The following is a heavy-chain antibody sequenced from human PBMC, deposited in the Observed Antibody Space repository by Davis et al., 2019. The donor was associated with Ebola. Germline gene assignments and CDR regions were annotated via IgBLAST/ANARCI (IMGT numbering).Heavy chain of an antibody. CDR1: GYSFISYW. J-gene: IGHJ3*01. V-gene: IGHV5-10-1*01. Sequence: GESLKISCQGSGYSFISYWINWVRQVPGKGLEWMGRIDPSNSYVDYSPSFQGHVTISTDMAISTAYLQWSSLKASDTAMYYCARGLSPRIRDPDALSFWGQGTMVIVSS. CDR2: IDPSNSYV. D-gene: IGHD2/OR15-2a*01. CDR3: ARGLSPRIRDPDALSF.